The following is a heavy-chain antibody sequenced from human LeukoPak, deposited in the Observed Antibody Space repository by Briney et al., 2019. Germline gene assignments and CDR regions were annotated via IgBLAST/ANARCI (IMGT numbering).Heavy chain of an antibody. J-gene: IGHJ6*02. CDR1: GYTFTSYY. CDR3: ARVRLSSTSSYYYGMDV. CDR2: INPSGGST. V-gene: IGHV1-46*01. D-gene: IGHD2-2*01. Sequence: GASVKVSCKASGYTFTSYYMHWVRQAPGQGLEWMGIINPSGGSTSYAQKLQGRVTMTRDTSTSTAYMELSSLRSEDTAVYYCARVRLSSTSSYYYGMDVWGQGTTVTVSS.